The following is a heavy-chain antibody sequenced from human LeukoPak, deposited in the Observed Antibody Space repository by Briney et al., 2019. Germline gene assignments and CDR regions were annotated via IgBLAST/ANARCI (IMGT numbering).Heavy chain of an antibody. CDR2: ISGSGGNT. CDR1: GFTFSSYA. CDR3: AREVLGFDY. J-gene: IGHJ4*02. D-gene: IGHD4/OR15-4a*01. Sequence: PGGSLRLSCAASGFTFSSYAMSWVRQAPGKGLEWVSVISGSGGNTYYGDSVKGRFTISRDNSKNTLYLQMNSLRAEDRAVYYCAREVLGFDYWGQGTLVTVSS. V-gene: IGHV3-23*01.